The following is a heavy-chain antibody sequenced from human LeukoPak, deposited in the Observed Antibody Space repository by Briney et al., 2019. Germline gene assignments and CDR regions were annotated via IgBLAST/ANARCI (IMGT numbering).Heavy chain of an antibody. Sequence: GASVKVSCKASGYTFIGYYIHWVRQAPGQGLEWMGWIHPNTGGTNYAQKFQGRITMTRDTSISTAYLELSSLTSDDTALYYCARGLGSRAAGTAYYFDFWGQGTLVTVSS. V-gene: IGHV1-2*02. CDR3: ARGLGSRAAGTAYYFDF. CDR1: GYTFIGYY. D-gene: IGHD6-13*01. J-gene: IGHJ4*02. CDR2: IHPNTGGT.